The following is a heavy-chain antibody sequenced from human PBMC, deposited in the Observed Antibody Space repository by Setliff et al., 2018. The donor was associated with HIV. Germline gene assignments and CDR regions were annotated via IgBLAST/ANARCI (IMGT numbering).Heavy chain of an antibody. J-gene: IGHJ3*02. V-gene: IGHV1-2*02. D-gene: IGHD1-26*01. CDR3: ARDSYVGRPTDALDI. Sequence: RASVKVSCKASGYTFTGYYMHWVRQAPGQGLEWMGWINPNSGGTNYAQKFQVRVTMTRDTSISTAYMELSRLRSDDTAVYYCARDSYVGRPTDALDIWGQGTMVTVSS. CDR1: GYTFTGYY. CDR2: INPNSGGT.